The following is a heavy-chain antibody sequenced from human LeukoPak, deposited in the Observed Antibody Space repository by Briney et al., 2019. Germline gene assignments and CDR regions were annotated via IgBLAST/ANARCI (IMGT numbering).Heavy chain of an antibody. CDR1: GGSFSGYY. V-gene: IGHV4-34*01. J-gene: IGHJ3*02. CDR3: ARDSSGYYYILFAFDI. CDR2: INHSGST. Sequence: PSETLSLTCAVYGGSFSGYYWSWIRQPPGKGLERIGEINHSGSTNYNPSLKSRVTISVDTSKNQFSLKLSSVTAADTAVYYCARDSSGYYYILFAFDIWGQGTMVTVSS. D-gene: IGHD3-22*01.